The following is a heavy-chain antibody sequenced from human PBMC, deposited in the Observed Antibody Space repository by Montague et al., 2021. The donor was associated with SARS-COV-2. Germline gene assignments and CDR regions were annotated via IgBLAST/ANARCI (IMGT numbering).Heavy chain of an antibody. V-gene: IGHV4-61*10. CDR2: RLRLEK. D-gene: IGHD3-10*01. CDR3: ASYGSGTNDEAFDI. Sequence: SETLSLTCTVSGVVELRRRSEEHTSELQSPMERVCRLRLEKKNNPSLKRRVTISVDTSKNQFSLKLSSVTAADTAVYYCASYGSGTNDEAFDIWGQGTMANVSS. CDR1: GVVELRRRS. J-gene: IGHJ3*02.